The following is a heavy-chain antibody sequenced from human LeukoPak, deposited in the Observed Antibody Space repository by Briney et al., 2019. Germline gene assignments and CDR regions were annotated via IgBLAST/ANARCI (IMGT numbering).Heavy chain of an antibody. Sequence: QTGGSLRLSCAASGFTFSSYWMHWVRQAPGKGLVWVSRINSDGSSTSYADPVKGRFTISRDNAKNTLYLQMNSLRAEDTAVYYCARVLIAALGGMDVWGQGTTVTVSS. CDR3: ARVLIAALGGMDV. V-gene: IGHV3-74*01. CDR1: GFTFSSYW. CDR2: INSDGSST. D-gene: IGHD6-6*01. J-gene: IGHJ6*02.